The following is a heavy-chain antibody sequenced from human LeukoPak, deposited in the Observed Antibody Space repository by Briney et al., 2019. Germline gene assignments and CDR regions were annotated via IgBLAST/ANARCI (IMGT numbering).Heavy chain of an antibody. CDR3: ARADSRSLLDYFDY. CDR1: GYTFTGYY. Sequence: ASVKVSCKASGYTFTGYYMHWVRQAPGQGLEWMGWINPNSGGTNYAQKFQGRVTMTRDTSISTAYMELSRLRSDDTAVYYCARADSRSLLDYFDYWGQGTLVTVSS. D-gene: IGHD1-26*01. J-gene: IGHJ4*02. V-gene: IGHV1-2*02. CDR2: INPNSGGT.